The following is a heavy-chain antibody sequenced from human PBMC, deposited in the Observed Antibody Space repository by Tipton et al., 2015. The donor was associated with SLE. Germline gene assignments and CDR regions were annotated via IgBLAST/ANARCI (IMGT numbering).Heavy chain of an antibody. V-gene: IGHV3-23*05. J-gene: IGHJ4*02. CDR1: GGSISSGAYY. D-gene: IGHD5-18*01. Sequence: LSLTCSVSGGSISSGAYYWSWVRQAPGKGLEWISVIYSTGSSTYYADSVKGRFTISRDNAENSLYLQMTSLKAEDTAVYFCASSEGYGHLPAFWGQGTRLIVSS. CDR3: ASSEGYGHLPAF. CDR2: IYSTGSST.